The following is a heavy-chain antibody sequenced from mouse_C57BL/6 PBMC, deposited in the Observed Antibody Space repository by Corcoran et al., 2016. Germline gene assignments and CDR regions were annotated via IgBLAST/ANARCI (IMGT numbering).Heavy chain of an antibody. V-gene: IGHV3-6*01. D-gene: IGHD3-2*02. J-gene: IGHJ3*01. Sequence: DVQLQESGPGLVKPSQSLSLTCSVTGYSITSGYYWNWIRQFPGNKLEWMGYISYDGSNNYNPSLKNRISITRDTSKNQFFLKLNSVTTEDTATYYCARGGAAQATPFAYWGQGTLVTVSA. CDR2: ISYDGSN. CDR1: GYSITSGYY. CDR3: ARGGAAQATPFAY.